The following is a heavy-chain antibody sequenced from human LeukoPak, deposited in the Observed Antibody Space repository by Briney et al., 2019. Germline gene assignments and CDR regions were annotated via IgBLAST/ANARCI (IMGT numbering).Heavy chain of an antibody. V-gene: IGHV3-23*01. D-gene: IGHD3-3*01. CDR3: AKTPPYDFWSGYYEGVFDY. CDR2: SSGSGGST. Sequence: GGSLRLSCAASGFTFSSYAMSWVRQAPGKGLEWVSASSGSGGSTYYADSVKGRFTISRDNSKNTLYLQMNSLRAEDTAVYYCAKTPPYDFWSGYYEGVFDYWGQGTLVTVSS. CDR1: GFTFSSYA. J-gene: IGHJ4*02.